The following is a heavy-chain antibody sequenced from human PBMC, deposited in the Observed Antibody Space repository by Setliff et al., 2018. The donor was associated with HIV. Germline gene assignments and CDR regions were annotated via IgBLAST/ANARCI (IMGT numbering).Heavy chain of an antibody. Sequence: PGGSLRLSCVASGFTFSSYAMHWVRQAPGKGLEWVAVISYDGSNKYYADPVKGRFTISRDNSKNTLYLQMNSLRAEDTAVYYCARDSRRRQPRQSQPIDYWGQGTLVTVSS. V-gene: IGHV3-30-3*01. J-gene: IGHJ4*02. CDR3: ARDSRRRQPRQSQPIDY. D-gene: IGHD2-2*01. CDR1: GFTFSSYA. CDR2: ISYDGSNK.